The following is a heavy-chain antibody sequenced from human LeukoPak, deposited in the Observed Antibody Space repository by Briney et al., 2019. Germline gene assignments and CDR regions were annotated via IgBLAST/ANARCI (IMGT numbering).Heavy chain of an antibody. CDR3: ARSSLGTITAGLFDY. D-gene: IGHD5-12*01. Sequence: ASVKVSCKASGYTFSSYGIAWVRQAPGQGLEWMGWISGYNGNTNYAQKLQGRVSMTTDTSTTTAYMELRSLTSDDTALYYCARSSLGTITAGLFDYWGQGTLVTLSS. J-gene: IGHJ4*02. V-gene: IGHV1-18*01. CDR2: ISGYNGNT. CDR1: GYTFSSYG.